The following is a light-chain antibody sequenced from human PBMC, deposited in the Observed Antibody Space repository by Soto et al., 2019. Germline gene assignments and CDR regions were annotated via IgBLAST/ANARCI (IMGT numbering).Light chain of an antibody. Sequence: DIQMTQSPSTLSASVGDSVTSXXRASQNIRNWLAWYQQKPGKAPKLLXXDASTLQSGVASRFSGSGSGTEFTLIISGLQPDDSATYYCQQYTNTNNPWMFGQGTKVDIK. V-gene: IGKV1-5*01. J-gene: IGKJ1*01. CDR2: DAS. CDR3: QQYTNTNNPWM. CDR1: QNIRNW.